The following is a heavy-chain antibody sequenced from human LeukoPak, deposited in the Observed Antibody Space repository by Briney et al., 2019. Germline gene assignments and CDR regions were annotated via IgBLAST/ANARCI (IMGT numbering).Heavy chain of an antibody. V-gene: IGHV4-59*08. CDR2: IYDSRST. J-gene: IGHJ3*02. CDR3: ARRNVLTEGEAFDI. Sequence: SETLSLTCAVYGGSFSSYYWTWIRQPPGEGLEWIGYIYDSRSTNYNPSLNSRVTISADASKNQFSLKLNSVTAADTAVYYCARRNVLTEGEAFDIWGQGTMVTVSS. CDR1: GGSFSSYY. D-gene: IGHD3-9*01.